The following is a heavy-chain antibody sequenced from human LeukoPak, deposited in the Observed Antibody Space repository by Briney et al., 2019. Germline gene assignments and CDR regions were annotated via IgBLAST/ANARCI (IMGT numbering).Heavy chain of an antibody. J-gene: IGHJ4*02. CDR1: GFDFNSYV. V-gene: IGHV3-23*01. CDR2: IGRSGDST. D-gene: IGHD4-17*01. Sequence: GGSLRLSCAASGFDFNSYVMGWVRQAPGKRPEWVSIIGRSGDSTNYADFVKGRSTISRDNFKNTLSLEMNSLRAEDTAVYYCAKDRDDHGDYVFDSWGQGTLVTVSS. CDR3: AKDRDDHGDYVFDS.